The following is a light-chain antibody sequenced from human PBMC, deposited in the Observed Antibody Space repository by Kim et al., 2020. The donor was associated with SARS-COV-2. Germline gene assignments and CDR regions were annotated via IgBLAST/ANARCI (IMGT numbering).Light chain of an antibody. CDR2: AAS. Sequence: GDRVTITCRASQDIISYLAWYQQKPGKAPKLLIYAASTLHTGVPSRFSGSGSGTDFTLTITSLQSEDFATYYCQQYYSYPRTFGQGTKVDIK. V-gene: IGKV1-8*01. CDR3: QQYYSYPRT. J-gene: IGKJ1*01. CDR1: QDIISY.